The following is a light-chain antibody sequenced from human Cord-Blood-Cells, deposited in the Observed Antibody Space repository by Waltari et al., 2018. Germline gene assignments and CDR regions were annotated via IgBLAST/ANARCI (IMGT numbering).Light chain of an antibody. CDR2: KDS. J-gene: IGLJ3*02. CDR3: QSADSSGTYWV. V-gene: IGLV3-25*03. Sequence: SYELTQPPSVSVSPGQTARITCSGDALPKQYAYWYQQKPGQAPVVVIDKDSERTSGIPERFSGSSSGTTVTLTISGVQAEDEADYYCQSADSSGTYWVFGGGTKLTVL. CDR1: ALPKQY.